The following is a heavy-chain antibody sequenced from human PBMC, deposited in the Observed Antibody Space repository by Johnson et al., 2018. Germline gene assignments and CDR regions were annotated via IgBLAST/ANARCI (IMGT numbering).Heavy chain of an antibody. J-gene: IGHJ1*01. Sequence: QVQLVESGAEVKKPGSSVKVSCKASGGTFSSYTISWVRQAPGQGLEWMGRIIPILGIANYAQKFQGRVTMTTDPSTSTAYMELRSLRADDTAVYYCARDLIAAAGTAHFQHWGQGTLVTVSS. CDR2: IIPILGIA. CDR1: GGTFSSYT. D-gene: IGHD6-13*01. V-gene: IGHV1-69*08. CDR3: ARDLIAAAGTAHFQH.